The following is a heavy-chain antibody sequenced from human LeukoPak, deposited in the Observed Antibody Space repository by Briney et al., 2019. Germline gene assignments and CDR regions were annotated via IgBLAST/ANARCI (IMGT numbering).Heavy chain of an antibody. CDR2: IYYSKNT. V-gene: IGHV4-39*01. CDR1: GGSISSSSAY. D-gene: IGHD5-18*01. J-gene: IGHJ4*02. CDR3: VSPRGFSYGYFDY. Sequence: SETLSLTCTVSGGSISSSSAYWGWIRQPPGKGLELIGSIYYSKNTYYTPSLKSRVTISADTSKNQFSLTLGSVSATDTAVYYCVSPRGFSYGYFDYWGQGTLVTVSS.